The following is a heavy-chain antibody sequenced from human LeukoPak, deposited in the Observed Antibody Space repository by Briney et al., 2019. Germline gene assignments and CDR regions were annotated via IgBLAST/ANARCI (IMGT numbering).Heavy chain of an antibody. CDR1: GFTFDEYA. V-gene: IGHV3-23*01. Sequence: GGSLRLSCAASGFTFDEYAMHWVRQAPGKGLEWVSAISGSGGSTYYADSVRGRFTISRDNSKNTLYLQMNSLRAEDTAVYYCAKFSRIAARTFDIWGQGTMVTVSS. CDR3: AKFSRIAARTFDI. J-gene: IGHJ3*02. CDR2: ISGSGGST. D-gene: IGHD6-6*01.